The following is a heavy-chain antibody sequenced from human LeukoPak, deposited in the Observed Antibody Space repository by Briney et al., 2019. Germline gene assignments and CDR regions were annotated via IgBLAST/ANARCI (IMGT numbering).Heavy chain of an antibody. J-gene: IGHJ5*02. CDR1: GGSISGDY. Sequence: KPSETLSLTCTVSGGSISGDYWSWIRQPPGKGLEWIGYIYYSGYTTYNPSLKSRVTISVDTSKNQFSLKLSSVTAADTAVYYCARRGSGLNWFDPWGQGTLVTVSS. CDR2: IYYSGYT. CDR3: ARRGSGLNWFDP. D-gene: IGHD3-16*01. V-gene: IGHV4-59*08.